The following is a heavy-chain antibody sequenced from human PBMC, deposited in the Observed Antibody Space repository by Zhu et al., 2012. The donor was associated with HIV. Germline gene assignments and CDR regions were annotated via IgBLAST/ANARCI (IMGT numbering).Heavy chain of an antibody. J-gene: IGHJ4*02. CDR1: GYSITFGHF. Sequence: QVQLQESGPGLVKPSETLSLTCTVSGYSITFGHFWGWIRQPPGKGLEWIGTMYHSGSPYYNPSLKSRVTLSVDTSKNQLSLKVSSVTAADTAVYYCAREVGGSGTHXSIDWGQGTLVTVS. CDR3: AREVGGSGTHXSID. V-gene: IGHV4-38-2*02. CDR2: MYHSGSP. D-gene: IGHD3-10*01.